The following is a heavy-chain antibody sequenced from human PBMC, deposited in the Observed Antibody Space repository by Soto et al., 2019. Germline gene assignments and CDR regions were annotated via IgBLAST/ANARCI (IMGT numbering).Heavy chain of an antibody. CDR1: GGSFSGYY. CDR2: INHSGST. J-gene: IGHJ5*01. V-gene: IGHV4-34*01. CDR3: ATTRKQLLRPNWCDT. Sequence: SETLSLTCPVYGGSFSGYYWSWIRQPPGKGLDLIGEINHSGSTNYNPSLQSRVTISVHTSKDLFARKMSPVTAAXTDVYYCATTRKQLLRPNWCDTWGNVRLVTVPS. D-gene: IGHD6-6*01.